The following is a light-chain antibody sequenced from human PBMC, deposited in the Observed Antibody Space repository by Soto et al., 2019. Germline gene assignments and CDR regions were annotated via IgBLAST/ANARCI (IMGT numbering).Light chain of an antibody. V-gene: IGLV2-14*01. Sequence: QSALTQPASVSGSPGQSITISCTGTSSDVGGYNYVSWYQQHPGKAPKLMIYDVSNRPSGVSNRFSGSKSGNTASLTISGLQAEDEAYYYCSSYTCSSTVVFGGGTKLTVL. CDR3: SSYTCSSTVV. CDR1: SSDVGGYNY. CDR2: DVS. J-gene: IGLJ2*01.